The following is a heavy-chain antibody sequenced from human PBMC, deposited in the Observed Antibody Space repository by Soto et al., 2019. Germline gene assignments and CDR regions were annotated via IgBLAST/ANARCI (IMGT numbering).Heavy chain of an antibody. CDR1: GFIFTDYS. CDR2: ISNGDETT. Sequence: QVQLVESGGGLVEPGGSLRLSCSASGFIFTDYSMTWIRQAPGKGLEWVSYISNGDETTQYADSVNGRFSVSRDNAKKVLFLQMNSLRVDDTAVYYCASDPKRRDGYNFDSWGRGALVTVSS. J-gene: IGHJ4*02. CDR3: ASDPKRRDGYNFDS. D-gene: IGHD5-12*01. V-gene: IGHV3-11*01.